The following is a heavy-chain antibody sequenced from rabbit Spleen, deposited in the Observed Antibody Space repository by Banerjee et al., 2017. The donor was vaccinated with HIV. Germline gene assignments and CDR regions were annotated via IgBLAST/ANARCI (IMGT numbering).Heavy chain of an antibody. CDR2: IYTNSAST. CDR1: GIDFNRYYY. V-gene: IGHV1S43*01. Sequence: QQQLEESGGGLVKPGGTLTLTCKASGIDFNRYYYMCWVRQAPGKGLDLIACIYTNSASTWYASWVSGRFTISRNTNQNTVTLQMNILTAADTATYFCARALATVTMMITPFNLWGQGTLVTVS. J-gene: IGHJ4*01. D-gene: IGHD2-1*01. CDR3: ARALATVTMMITPFNL.